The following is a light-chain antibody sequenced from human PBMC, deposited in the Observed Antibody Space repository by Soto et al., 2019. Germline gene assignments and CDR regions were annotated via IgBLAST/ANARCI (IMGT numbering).Light chain of an antibody. CDR1: QSVSSN. CDR3: QQYNNWPRT. J-gene: IGKJ1*01. Sequence: EIVMTQSPATLSVSPGERATLSCRASQSVSSNLAWYQQKPGQAPRLLIHGVSTRATGIPARFSGSGSGTEFTLTISSXQSEDFAVYYCQQYNNWPRTFGQGTKVDTK. CDR2: GVS. V-gene: IGKV3-15*01.